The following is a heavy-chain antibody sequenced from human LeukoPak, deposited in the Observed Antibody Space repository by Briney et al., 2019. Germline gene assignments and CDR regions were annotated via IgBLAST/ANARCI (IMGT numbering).Heavy chain of an antibody. D-gene: IGHD3-16*02. CDR2: LRRDGNNK. Sequence: AGGSLRLSCAASGFTFSSYGMHWVRQAPGKGLEWVAHLRRDGNNKIYADSLKGRFTISRNNSEKTLFLQMNSLRPEDTAVYYCARDAAMTYRGYFDIWGRGTLVTVSS. CDR1: GFTFSSYG. J-gene: IGHJ2*01. CDR3: ARDAAMTYRGYFDI. V-gene: IGHV3-30*02.